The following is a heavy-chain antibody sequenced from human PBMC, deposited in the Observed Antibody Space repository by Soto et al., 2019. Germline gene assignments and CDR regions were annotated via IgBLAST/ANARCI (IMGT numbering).Heavy chain of an antibody. J-gene: IGHJ4*02. CDR3: ASLDGDYFDY. CDR2: IGGSGVST. V-gene: IGHV3-23*01. CDR1: GFTFSNYA. Sequence: GGSLRLSCAASGFTFSNYAMTWVRQAPAKGLEWVSGIGGSGVSTYYADSVKGRFTISRDNSKNTLYLQMNTLRAEDTAVYYCASLDGDYFDYWGQGTLVTVSS. D-gene: IGHD3-10*01.